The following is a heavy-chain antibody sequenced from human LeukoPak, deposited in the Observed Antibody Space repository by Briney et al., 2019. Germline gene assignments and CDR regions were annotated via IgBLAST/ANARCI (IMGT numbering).Heavy chain of an antibody. Sequence: ASVKVSCKASKSTFNAYFVHWVRQAPGQGLEWVGWNSPSNGVTNLAQKFQGRVTMTRNTSISTAYMELSSLRSEDTAVYYCARGATIKGSGSYGVDYWGQGTLVTVSS. D-gene: IGHD3-10*01. J-gene: IGHJ4*02. CDR3: ARGATIKGSGSYGVDY. CDR1: KSTFNAYF. V-gene: IGHV1-8*02. CDR2: NSPSNGVT.